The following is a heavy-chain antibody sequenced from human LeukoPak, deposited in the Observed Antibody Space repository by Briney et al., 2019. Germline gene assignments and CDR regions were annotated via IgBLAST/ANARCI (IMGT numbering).Heavy chain of an antibody. Sequence: SETLSLTCTVSGGSISSYYWSWIRQPPGKGLEWIGYIYYSGSTNYNPSLKSRVTISVDTSKNQFSLKLSSVTAADTAVYYCARGGSGYDYVSFDYWGQGTPVTVSS. CDR3: ARGGSGYDYVSFDY. CDR1: GGSISSYY. CDR2: IYYSGST. J-gene: IGHJ4*02. V-gene: IGHV4-59*01. D-gene: IGHD5-12*01.